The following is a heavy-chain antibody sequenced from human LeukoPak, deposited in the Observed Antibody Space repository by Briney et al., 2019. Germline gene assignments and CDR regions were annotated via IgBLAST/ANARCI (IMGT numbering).Heavy chain of an antibody. CDR3: ARGVVPAAMSYYYYGMDV. CDR2: IYHSGST. Sequence: PSETLSLTCAVSGGSISSGGYSWSWIRQPPGKGLEWIGYIYHSGSTYYNPSLKSRVTISVDRSKNQFSLRLSSVTAADTAVYYCARGVVPAAMSYYYYGMDVWGQGTTVTVSS. J-gene: IGHJ6*02. V-gene: IGHV4-30-2*01. CDR1: GGSISSGGYS. D-gene: IGHD2-2*01.